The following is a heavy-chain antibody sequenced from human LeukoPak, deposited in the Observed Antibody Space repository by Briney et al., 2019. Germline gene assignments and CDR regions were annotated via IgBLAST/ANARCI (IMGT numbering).Heavy chain of an antibody. CDR1: GFTFSNYW. D-gene: IGHD1-14*01. Sequence: GGSLRLSCAASGFTFSNYWMSWVRQAPGKGLEWVANIKQDRSEKYYMDSVKGRFTISRDNAKNSLYLQMNSLGAEDTAVYYCARDFRWTGGYFDYWGQGTLVTVSS. V-gene: IGHV3-7*01. CDR2: IKQDRSEK. J-gene: IGHJ4*02. CDR3: ARDFRWTGGYFDY.